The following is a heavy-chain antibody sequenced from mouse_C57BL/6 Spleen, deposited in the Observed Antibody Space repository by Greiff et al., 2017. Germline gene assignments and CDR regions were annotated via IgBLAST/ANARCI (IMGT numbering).Heavy chain of an antibody. Sequence: LEWVATIRDGVIYTYYPDNVKGRFTISRDNAKNNLYLQMRHLKSEDTAMYYCSNYYGSSYWYFEVWGTGTTVTVSS. V-gene: IGHV5-4*01. D-gene: IGHD1-1*01. CDR3: SNYYGSSYWYFEV. J-gene: IGHJ1*03. CDR2: IRDGVIYT.